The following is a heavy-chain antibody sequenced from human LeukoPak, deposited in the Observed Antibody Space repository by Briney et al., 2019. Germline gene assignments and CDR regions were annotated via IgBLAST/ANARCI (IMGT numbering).Heavy chain of an antibody. Sequence: SETLSLTCTVSGGSISSYYWSWIRQPAGKGLEWIGRIYTSGSTNYNPSLKSRVTMSVDTSKNQFSLKLSSVTAADTAVYYCARASNYDSSGYYYVGAFDIWGQGTMVTVSS. D-gene: IGHD3-22*01. V-gene: IGHV4-4*07. CDR2: IYTSGST. CDR3: ARASNYDSSGYYYVGAFDI. J-gene: IGHJ3*02. CDR1: GGSISSYY.